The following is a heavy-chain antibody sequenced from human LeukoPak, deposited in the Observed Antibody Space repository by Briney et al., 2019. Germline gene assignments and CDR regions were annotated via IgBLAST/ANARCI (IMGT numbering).Heavy chain of an antibody. CDR3: ARAPSYSSGWTPPNWFDP. Sequence: PGGSLRLSCAASGFTFSSYSMNWVRQAPGKGLEWVSSISSSSSYIYYADSVKGRFTISRDNAKNSLHLQMNSLRAEDTAVYYCARAPSYSSGWTPPNWFDPWGQGTLVTVSP. J-gene: IGHJ5*02. CDR1: GFTFSSYS. V-gene: IGHV3-21*01. CDR2: ISSSSSYI. D-gene: IGHD6-19*01.